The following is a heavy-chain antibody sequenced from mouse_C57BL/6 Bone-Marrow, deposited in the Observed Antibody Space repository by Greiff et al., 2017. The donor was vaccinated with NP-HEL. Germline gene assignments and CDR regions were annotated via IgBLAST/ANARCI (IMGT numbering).Heavy chain of an antibody. CDR1: GYTFTSYW. CDR3: ARLITTAY. D-gene: IGHD1-2*01. Sequence: VQLQQPGAELVKPGASVKLSCKASGYTFTSYWMHWVKQRPGQGLEWIGMIHPNSGSTNYNEKFKSQATLTVDKSSSTAYMQLSSLTSEDSAVYYCARLITTAYWGQGTTLTVSS. V-gene: IGHV1-64*01. J-gene: IGHJ2*01. CDR2: IHPNSGST.